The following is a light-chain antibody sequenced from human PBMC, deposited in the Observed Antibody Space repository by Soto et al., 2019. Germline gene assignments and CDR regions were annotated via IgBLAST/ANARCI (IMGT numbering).Light chain of an antibody. V-gene: IGKV3-15*01. J-gene: IGKJ5*01. CDR3: QQYNNWPPFT. Sequence: EIVMTQSPATLSVSPGERATLSCRASQSVNSNLGWYQQKPGQAPRLLIYGPSTRATCISARFSGSGSGTEFTLTISSLQSEDYTVYYCQQYNNWPPFTFGQGTRLEIK. CDR1: QSVNSN. CDR2: GPS.